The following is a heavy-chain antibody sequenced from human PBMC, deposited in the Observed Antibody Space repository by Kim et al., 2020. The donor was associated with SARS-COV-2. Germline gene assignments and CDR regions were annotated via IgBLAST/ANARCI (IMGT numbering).Heavy chain of an antibody. V-gene: IGHV3-48*02. CDR2: ISSSSSTI. Sequence: GGSLRLSCAASGFTFSSYSMNWVRQAPGKGLEWVSYISSSSSTIYYADSVKGRFTISRDNAKNSLYLQMNSLRDEDTAVYYCARVRSDYGSGSYPESDDYWGQGTLVTVSS. J-gene: IGHJ4*02. CDR3: ARVRSDYGSGSYPESDDY. D-gene: IGHD3-10*01. CDR1: GFTFSSYS.